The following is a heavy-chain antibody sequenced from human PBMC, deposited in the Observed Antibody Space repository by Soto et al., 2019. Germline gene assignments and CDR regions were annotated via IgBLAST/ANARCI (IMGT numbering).Heavy chain of an antibody. V-gene: IGHV3-11*01. D-gene: IGHD3-3*01. CDR3: AREKNDFWSGYYKALDY. CDR1: GFTFSDYY. J-gene: IGHJ4*02. CDR2: ISSSGSTI. Sequence: GGSLRLSCAASGFTFSDYYMSWIRQAPGKGLEWVSYISSSGSTIYYADSVKGRFTISRDNAKNSLYLQMNSLRAEDTAVYYCAREKNDFWSGYYKALDYWGQGTLVTVSS.